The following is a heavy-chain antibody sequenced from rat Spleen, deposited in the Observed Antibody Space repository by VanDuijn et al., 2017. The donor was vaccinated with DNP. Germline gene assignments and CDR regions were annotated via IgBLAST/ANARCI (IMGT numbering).Heavy chain of an antibody. D-gene: IGHD3-1*01. CDR2: INTGSGAT. J-gene: IGHJ1*01. CDR3: ARGSTSIYWYFDF. V-gene: IGHV1-43*01. Sequence: QVQLQQSGAELAKPDSSVKISCRASGYTFTTYYITWIKQTTGQGREYLGYINTGSGATNYNEKFKGKATLTADKSSSTAFMHLSSLTPDDSAVYYCARGSTSIYWYFDFWGPGTMVTVSS. CDR1: GYTFTTYY.